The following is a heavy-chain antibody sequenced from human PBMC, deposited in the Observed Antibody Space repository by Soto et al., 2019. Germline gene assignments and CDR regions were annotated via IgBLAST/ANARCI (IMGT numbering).Heavy chain of an antibody. J-gene: IGHJ4*02. V-gene: IGHV3-64*01. CDR1: GLNFSSYA. Sequence: GGSLRLSSAASGLNFSSYAMHWVRQDPGKGLEYVSAISSNGGSTYYANSVKGRFTISRDNSKNTLYLQMGSLRAEDMAVYYCARDPDAVAAYYFDYWGQGTLVTVS. D-gene: IGHD2-15*01. CDR2: ISSNGGST. CDR3: ARDPDAVAAYYFDY.